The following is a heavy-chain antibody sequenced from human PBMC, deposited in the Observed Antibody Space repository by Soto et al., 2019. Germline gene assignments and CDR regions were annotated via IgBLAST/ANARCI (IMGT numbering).Heavy chain of an antibody. CDR2: IIPVFGAA. D-gene: IGHD3-22*01. CDR1: GGAFSTSD. J-gene: IGHJ3*01. Sequence: QVHLVQSGAEVKMPGSSVRVSCASSGGAFSTSDIGWVRQAPGQGLEWMGGIIPVFGAANYAQKFKGRVTRTAEESTRTAYLEMGSLKAEDTATYYCARDPRSGWAHDAFDVWGPGTFIIVSS. V-gene: IGHV1-69*01. CDR3: ARDPRSGWAHDAFDV.